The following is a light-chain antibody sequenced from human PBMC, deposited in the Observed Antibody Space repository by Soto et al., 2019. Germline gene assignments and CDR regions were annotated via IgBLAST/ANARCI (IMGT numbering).Light chain of an antibody. CDR2: SAS. Sequence: EIVMTQSPATLSVSPGERATLSCGASQTISSKLAWYQQKPGQAPRLLIYSASTRATGIPARFSGSGSGTEFTLTISSLQSEDFAVYSCQQYNNWPLTFGGGTRVEIK. CDR3: QQYNNWPLT. V-gene: IGKV3-15*01. CDR1: QTISSK. J-gene: IGKJ4*01.